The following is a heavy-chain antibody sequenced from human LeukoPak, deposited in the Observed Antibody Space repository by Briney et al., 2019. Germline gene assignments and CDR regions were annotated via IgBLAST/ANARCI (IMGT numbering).Heavy chain of an antibody. V-gene: IGHV4-61*08. CDR2: IYYSGST. CDR3: ARDSTPYSSGWYSGDYYGMDV. Sequence: SETLSLTCTVSGGSISSGGYYWSWIRQPPGKGLEWIGYIYYSGSTNYNPSLKSRVTISVDTSKNQFSLKLSSVTAADTAVYYCARDSTPYSSGWYSGDYYGMDVWGQGTTVTVSS. D-gene: IGHD6-19*01. CDR1: GGSISSGGYY. J-gene: IGHJ6*02.